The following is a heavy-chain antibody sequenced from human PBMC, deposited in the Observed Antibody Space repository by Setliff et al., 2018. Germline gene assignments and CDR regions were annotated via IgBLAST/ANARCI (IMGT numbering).Heavy chain of an antibody. CDR1: GGTFSSYA. D-gene: IGHD2-2*01. CDR3: AREPLGYCSSTSCYLSDYYYYMDV. J-gene: IGHJ6*03. Sequence: ASVKVSCKASGGTFSSYAISWVRQAPGQGLEWMGRIIPIFGTANYAQKFQGRVTITADKSTSTAYMELSSLRSEDTAVYYCAREPLGYCSSTSCYLSDYYYYMDVWGKGTTVTVSS. CDR2: IIPIFGTA. V-gene: IGHV1-69*06.